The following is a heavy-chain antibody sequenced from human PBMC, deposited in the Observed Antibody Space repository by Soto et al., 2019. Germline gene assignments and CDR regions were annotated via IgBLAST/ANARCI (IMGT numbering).Heavy chain of an antibody. J-gene: IGHJ6*02. CDR3: GRQPGHCGSNICFGYYSVDV. V-gene: IGHV4-30-4*01. Sequence: PSETLSLTCTVSGGSISSGDYYWSWIRQPPGKGLEWIGYIYYSGSTYYNPSLKGRVTISVDTSKNQLSLRLSSVTAADTAVYYCGRQPGHCGSNICFGYYSVDVWGQGTTVTVSS. CDR2: IYYSGST. CDR1: GGSISSGDYY. D-gene: IGHD2-2*01.